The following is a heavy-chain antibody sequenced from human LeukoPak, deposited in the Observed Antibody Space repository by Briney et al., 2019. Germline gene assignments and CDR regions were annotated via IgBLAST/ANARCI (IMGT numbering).Heavy chain of an antibody. CDR1: GFTFSTYA. J-gene: IGHJ4*02. Sequence: PGGSLRLSCAASGFTFSTYAMHWVRQAPGKGLEWVAVISYDGSNKYYADSVKGRFTISRDNSKNTLYLQMNSLRAEDTAVYYCAKHAARYYFDYWGQGTLVTVSS. CDR3: AKHAARYYFDY. CDR2: ISYDGSNK. V-gene: IGHV3-30-3*02.